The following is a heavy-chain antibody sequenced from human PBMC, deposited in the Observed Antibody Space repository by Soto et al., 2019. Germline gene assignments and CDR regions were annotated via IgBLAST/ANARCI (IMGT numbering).Heavy chain of an antibody. CDR1: GFTFSSYA. CDR2: ISGSGGST. CDR3: AKYEGIVATIFPLFDH. J-gene: IGHJ4*02. Sequence: GGSLRLSCAASGFTFSSYAMSWVRQAPGKGLEWVSAISGSGGSTYYADSVKGRFTISRDNSKNTLYLQMNSLRAEDTAVYYCAKYEGIVATIFPLFDHWGQGTLVTVSS. V-gene: IGHV3-23*01. D-gene: IGHD5-12*01.